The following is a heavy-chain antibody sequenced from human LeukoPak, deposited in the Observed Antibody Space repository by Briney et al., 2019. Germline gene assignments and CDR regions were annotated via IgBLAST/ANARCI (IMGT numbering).Heavy chain of an antibody. Sequence: PGGSLRLSCAASGFTFSTYSMNWVRQAPGKGLEWVSYISSSSGPIYYADSVKGRFTISRDNAKNSLFLQMNSLRAEDTALYYCARNVGSGYYYYFDYWGQGTLVTVSS. D-gene: IGHD3-22*01. V-gene: IGHV3-48*01. CDR2: ISSSSGPI. CDR1: GFTFSTYS. CDR3: ARNVGSGYYYYFDY. J-gene: IGHJ4*02.